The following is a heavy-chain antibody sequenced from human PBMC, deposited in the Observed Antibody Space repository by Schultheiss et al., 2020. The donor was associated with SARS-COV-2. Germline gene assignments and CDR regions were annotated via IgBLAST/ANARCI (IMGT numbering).Heavy chain of an antibody. Sequence: AGSLRLSCAASGFTFSSYSMNWVRQAPGKGLEWVSCISSSSSYRYYADSVKGRFTISRDNSKNTLYLQMNSLRAEDTAVYYCARSSGYYSYFDYWGQGTLVTVSS. CDR3: ARSSGYYSYFDY. D-gene: IGHD3-22*01. CDR2: ISSSSSYR. J-gene: IGHJ4*02. CDR1: GFTFSSYS. V-gene: IGHV3-21*01.